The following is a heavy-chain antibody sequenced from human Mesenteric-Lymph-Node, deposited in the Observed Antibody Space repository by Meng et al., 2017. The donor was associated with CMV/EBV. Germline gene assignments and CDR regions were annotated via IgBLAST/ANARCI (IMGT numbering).Heavy chain of an antibody. Sequence: GESLKISCAASGFTFSNYWMHWVRQAPGKGLVWVSRSNSDGSSTSYADSVKGRFTISRDNAKNTLYLQMNSLRAEDTAVYYCAMSGSERGDYWGQGTLVTVSS. D-gene: IGHD2-15*01. CDR1: GFTFSNYW. J-gene: IGHJ4*02. CDR3: AMSGSERGDY. CDR2: SNSDGSST. V-gene: IGHV3-74*01.